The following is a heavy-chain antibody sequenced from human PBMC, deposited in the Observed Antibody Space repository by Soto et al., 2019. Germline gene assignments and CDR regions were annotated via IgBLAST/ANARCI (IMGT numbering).Heavy chain of an antibody. CDR3: ARVSFVMGIIVPNAFDI. Sequence: QVQLVQSGAEVKKPGASVKVSCKASGYSFTSYGISWVRQAPGQGLEWMGWISTYNGNTDYAQNLQGRVTMTTDTSTSTAYMELRSLRSDDTAVYYCARVSFVMGIIVPNAFDIWGQGTMVTVSS. V-gene: IGHV1-18*01. J-gene: IGHJ3*02. D-gene: IGHD1-20*01. CDR2: ISTYNGNT. CDR1: GYSFTSYG.